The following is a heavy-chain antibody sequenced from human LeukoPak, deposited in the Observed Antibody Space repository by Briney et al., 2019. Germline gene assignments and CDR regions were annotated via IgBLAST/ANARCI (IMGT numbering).Heavy chain of an antibody. CDR1: GFTVTDHW. CDR2: IHPAVSDT. Sequence: GESLKISCKGSGFTVTDHWIAWVRQMPGKGLEWVGIIHPAVSDTPYSPSFQGQVVISVDRSISTAYLQWNSLKASDTAMYYCARAVRGVYSPGQRYFDYWGQGTLVTVSS. D-gene: IGHD3-10*01. V-gene: IGHV5-51*01. J-gene: IGHJ4*02. CDR3: ARAVRGVYSPGQRYFDY.